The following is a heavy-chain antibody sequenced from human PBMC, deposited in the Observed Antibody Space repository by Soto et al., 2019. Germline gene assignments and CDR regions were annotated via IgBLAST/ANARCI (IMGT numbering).Heavy chain of an antibody. V-gene: IGHV4-59*01. CDR3: ARGGVKYYFDY. Sequence: QVQLQESGPGLVKPSETLSLTCTVSGASISSYYWSWIRQPPGKGLEWLGYIYYSGSTNYNPSLRSRVTISVDTSKNQFSLKLSSVTAADTAVYYCARGGVKYYFDYWGQGTLVTVSS. CDR1: GASISSYY. CDR2: IYYSGST. J-gene: IGHJ4*02. D-gene: IGHD3-3*01.